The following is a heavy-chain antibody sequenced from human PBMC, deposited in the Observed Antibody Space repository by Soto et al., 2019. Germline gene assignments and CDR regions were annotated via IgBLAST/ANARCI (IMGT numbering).Heavy chain of an antibody. CDR1: GFTFSSYA. J-gene: IGHJ5*02. CDR3: ANVKQTDSITILGVVIGPPGWFDP. D-gene: IGHD3-3*01. V-gene: IGHV3-23*01. CDR2: ISGSGGST. Sequence: GGSLRLSCAASGFTFSSYAMSWVRQAPGEGLEWVSAISGSGGSTYYADSVKGRFTISRDNSKNTLYLQMNSLRAEDTAVYYCANVKQTDSITILGVVIGPPGWFDPWGQGTLVTVSS.